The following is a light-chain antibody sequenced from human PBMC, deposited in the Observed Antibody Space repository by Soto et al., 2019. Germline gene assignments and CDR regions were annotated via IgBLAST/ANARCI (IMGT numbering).Light chain of an antibody. CDR1: QSLLHSNGHNY. V-gene: IGKV2-28*01. Sequence: DIVMTQSPLSLPVTPGEPASISCRSSQSLLHSNGHNYLDWYQQKPGQSPQLLIYLGSDRASGVPDRFRGSGSGTHFTLKISRVEAEDVGVYYCMQALQPPWTFGQGTKVEIK. J-gene: IGKJ1*01. CDR3: MQALQPPWT. CDR2: LGS.